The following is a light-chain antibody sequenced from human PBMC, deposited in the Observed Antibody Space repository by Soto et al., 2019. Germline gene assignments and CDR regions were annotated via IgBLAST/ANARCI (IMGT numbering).Light chain of an antibody. CDR3: QQYYRYPRT. Sequence: DIQMTQSPSTLSASVGDRVTITCRASQSVDTCLAWYQQKPGKAPHLLIYKASSLEAGVPSRFSGSGSVTQLTLSFSSLQPDDFATYYSQQYYRYPRTFGQGTKVEIK. CDR1: QSVDTC. CDR2: KAS. J-gene: IGKJ1*01. V-gene: IGKV1-5*03.